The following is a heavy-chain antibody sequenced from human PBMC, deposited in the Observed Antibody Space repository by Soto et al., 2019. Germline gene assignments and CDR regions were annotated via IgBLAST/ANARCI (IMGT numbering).Heavy chain of an antibody. D-gene: IGHD2-15*01. V-gene: IGHV1-69*02. CDR1: GGTFSSYT. CDR3: ASSYCSGGSCSYFDY. J-gene: IGHJ4*02. CDR2: IIPILGIA. Sequence: GASVKVSCKASGGTFSSYTISWVRQAPGQGLEWMGRIIPILGIANYAQKFQGRVTITTDTSTSTAYMELRSLRSDDTAVYYCASSYCSGGSCSYFDYWGQGTLVTVSS.